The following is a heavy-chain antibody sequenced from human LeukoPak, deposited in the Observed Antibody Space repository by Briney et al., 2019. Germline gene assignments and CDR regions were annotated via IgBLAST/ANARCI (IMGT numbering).Heavy chain of an antibody. V-gene: IGHV5-51*01. Sequence: GESLKISCKGSGYSFTSYWIGWVRQMPGKGLEWMGIIYPGDSDTRYSPSFQGQVTISADKSISTAYLQWSSLKASDTAIYYCARLRAYSSSWAMFYYYYYYVDVWGKGTTVTVSS. J-gene: IGHJ6*03. D-gene: IGHD6-13*01. CDR2: IYPGDSDT. CDR3: ARLRAYSSSWAMFYYYYYYVDV. CDR1: GYSFTSYW.